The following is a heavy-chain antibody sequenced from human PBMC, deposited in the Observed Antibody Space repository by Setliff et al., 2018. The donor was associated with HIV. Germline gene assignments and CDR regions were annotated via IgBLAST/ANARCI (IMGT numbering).Heavy chain of an antibody. V-gene: IGHV4-39*01. CDR2: IYQSGST. D-gene: IGHD6-13*01. CDR3: ARHRDPPGSSSWIYYYYYMDL. Sequence: PSETLSLTCAVYGASISNSKSYWGWIRQPPGKRLEWLGSIYQSGSTSYNPSLSSRLTISVDTSKNQVSLRLSSVTAADTGVYYCARHRDPPGSSSWIYYYYYMDLWGEGTTVTVSS. J-gene: IGHJ6*03. CDR1: GASISNSKSY.